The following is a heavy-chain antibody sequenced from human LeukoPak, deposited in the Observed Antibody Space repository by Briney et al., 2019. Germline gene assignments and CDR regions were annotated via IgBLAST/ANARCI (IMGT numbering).Heavy chain of an antibody. Sequence: GGSLRLSCEASGFTLSNHWMTWVRQAPGKGLEWVATIKQGGSDKFYVDSVKGRFTTSGDNAKNSLYPEMNSLRVEDTAVYYCARDTFGPWGQGTLVTVSS. J-gene: IGHJ4*02. D-gene: IGHD2/OR15-2a*01. V-gene: IGHV3-7*01. CDR1: GFTLSNHW. CDR3: ARDTFGP. CDR2: IKQGGSDK.